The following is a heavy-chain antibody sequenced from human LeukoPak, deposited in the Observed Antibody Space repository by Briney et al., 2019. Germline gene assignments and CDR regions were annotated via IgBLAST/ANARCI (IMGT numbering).Heavy chain of an antibody. CDR1: GYSISSGYY. CDR3: ARLSIAAAGY. CDR2: IYHSGST. J-gene: IGHJ4*02. Sequence: PSETLSLTCAVSGYSISSGYYWGWIRQPPGKGLEWIGSIYHSGSTYYNPSLKSRVTISVDTSKNQFSLKLSSVTTADTAVYYCARLSIAAAGYWGQGTLVTVSS. D-gene: IGHD6-13*01. V-gene: IGHV4-38-2*01.